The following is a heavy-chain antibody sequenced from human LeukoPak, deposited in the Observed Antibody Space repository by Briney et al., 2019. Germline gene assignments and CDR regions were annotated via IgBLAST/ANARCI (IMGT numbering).Heavy chain of an antibody. Sequence: KSGGSLRLSCAASGFTFSIYWMSWVRQAPGKGLEWVGLIKTRSEDGTIDYAAPVRGRFTISRDDSKNTLYLQMNSLKAEDTGVYYCTTGGADTGRFDIWGQGTMVTVSS. CDR3: TTGGADTGRFDI. V-gene: IGHV3-15*01. CDR2: IKTRSEDGTI. J-gene: IGHJ3*02. D-gene: IGHD1-1*01. CDR1: GFTFSIYW.